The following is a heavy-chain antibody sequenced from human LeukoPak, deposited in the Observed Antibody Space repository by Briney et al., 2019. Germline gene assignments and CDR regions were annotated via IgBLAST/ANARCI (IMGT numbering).Heavy chain of an antibody. J-gene: IGHJ5*02. CDR1: GFIFNNYE. CDR2: ISSSSMSI. CDR3: ARGADGVSSNSRGWFDP. V-gene: IGHV3-48*03. D-gene: IGHD2-15*01. Sequence: PGGSLRLSCVASGFIFNNYEMNWVRQAPGKGLEWVSYISSSSMSIYYADSVKGRFTISRDNAKNSLYLQMNSLRAEDTAVYSCARGADGVSSNSRGWFDPWGQGTLVTVSS.